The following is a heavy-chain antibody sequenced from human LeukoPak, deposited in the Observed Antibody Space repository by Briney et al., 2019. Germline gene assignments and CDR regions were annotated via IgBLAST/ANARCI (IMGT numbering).Heavy chain of an antibody. Sequence: GGSLRLSCVASGLNFDDSAMHWVRQAPGRGLEWVSLISADGGSTFSADSVKGRFSISRDNSKNSLYLQMNSLRSEDTAMYYCAKESGKFDYWGQGTLVAVPS. CDR2: ISADGGST. CDR3: AKESGKFDY. CDR1: GLNFDDSA. V-gene: IGHV3-43*02. J-gene: IGHJ4*02.